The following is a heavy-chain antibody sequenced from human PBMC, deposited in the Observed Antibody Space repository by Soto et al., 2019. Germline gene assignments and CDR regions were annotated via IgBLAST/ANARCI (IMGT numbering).Heavy chain of an antibody. CDR3: ARGGNYYGSLSYFRRDCHYYTGFDF. D-gene: IGHD3-10*01. CDR2: ISHGGST. J-gene: IGHJ6*02. V-gene: IGHV4-34*01. Sequence: PSETLPHTCAVNGWSFSGYYFSWIRQPPGKGLEWIGEISHGGSTNYNPSLKSRVTISVDTSKNQFSLRMSSVTAADTAVYYCARGGNYYGSLSYFRRDCHYYTGFDFWSLWTSV. CDR1: GWSFSGYY.